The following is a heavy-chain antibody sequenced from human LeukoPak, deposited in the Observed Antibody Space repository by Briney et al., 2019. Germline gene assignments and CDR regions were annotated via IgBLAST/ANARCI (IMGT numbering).Heavy chain of an antibody. V-gene: IGHV3-30*18. D-gene: IGHD3-10*01. CDR1: GFTFSSYA. Sequence: GRSLRLSCAASGFTFSSYAMHWVRQTPGKGLEWLAILSYDGSSQYYADSVRGRFTISRDNSKNTLYLQMNSLRAEDTAVYYCAKGIRFGDNQYYYYYYGMDVWGQGTTVTVSS. J-gene: IGHJ6*02. CDR2: LSYDGSSQ. CDR3: AKGIRFGDNQYYYYYYGMDV.